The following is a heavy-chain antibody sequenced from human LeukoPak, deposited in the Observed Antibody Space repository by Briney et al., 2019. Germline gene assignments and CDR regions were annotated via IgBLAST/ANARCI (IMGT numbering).Heavy chain of an antibody. CDR1: GYTFTSYD. D-gene: IGHD1-1*01. Sequence: GASVKVSCKASGYTFTSYDINWVRQATGQGLEWMGWMNPNSGNTGYAQKFQGRVTMTRNTSISTAYMELSSLRSEDTAVYYCARGGLGYANYYYGMDVWGQGTTVTVSS. V-gene: IGHV1-8*01. J-gene: IGHJ6*02. CDR3: ARGGLGYANYYYGMDV. CDR2: MNPNSGNT.